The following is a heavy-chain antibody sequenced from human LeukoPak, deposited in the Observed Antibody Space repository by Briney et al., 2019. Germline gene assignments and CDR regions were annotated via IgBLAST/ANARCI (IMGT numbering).Heavy chain of an antibody. CDR3: ARAELHSGMDV. J-gene: IGHJ6*02. D-gene: IGHD1-7*01. CDR2: IYSGGST. Sequence: PGGSLRLSCAASGFTFSSYAMSWVRQAPGKGLEWVSVIYSGGSTYYADSVKGRFTISRDNSKNTLYLQMNSLRAEDTAVYYCARAELHSGMDVWGQGTTVTVSS. CDR1: GFTFSSYA. V-gene: IGHV3-53*01.